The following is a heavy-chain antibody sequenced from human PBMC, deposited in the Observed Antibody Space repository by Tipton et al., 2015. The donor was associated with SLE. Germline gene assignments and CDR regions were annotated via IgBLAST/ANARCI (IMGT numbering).Heavy chain of an antibody. V-gene: IGHV4-39*01. D-gene: IGHD6-13*01. CDR3: ARHNGYSSSWYYYYGMDV. CDR1: GGSISSSSYY. Sequence: TLSLTCTVSGGSISSSSYYWGWIRQPPGKGLEWIGRIYYSGSTYYNPSLKSRVTISVDTSKHQFSLKLSSVTAADTAVYYCARHNGYSSSWYYYYGMDVWGQGTTVTVSS. CDR2: IYYSGST. J-gene: IGHJ6*02.